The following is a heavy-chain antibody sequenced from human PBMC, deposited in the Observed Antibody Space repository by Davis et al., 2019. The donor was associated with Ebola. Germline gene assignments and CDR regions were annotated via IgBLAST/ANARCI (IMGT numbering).Heavy chain of an antibody. J-gene: IGHJ2*01. Sequence: GESLKIFCAAPGFSVSDKYMSWVRQAPGKGLEWVSVIYTDGSMYHSDSVKGRFTIPRDNSKNTVYLQINSLRAEDTAMYHCTRHVPGDFWYFDLWGRGTLVTVSS. V-gene: IGHV3-53*01. CDR3: TRHVPGDFWYFDL. D-gene: IGHD4-17*01. CDR1: GFSVSDKY. CDR2: IYTDGSM.